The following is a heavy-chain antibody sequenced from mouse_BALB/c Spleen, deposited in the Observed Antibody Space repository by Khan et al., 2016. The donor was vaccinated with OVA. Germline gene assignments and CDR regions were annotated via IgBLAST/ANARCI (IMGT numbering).Heavy chain of an antibody. D-gene: IGHD2-1*01. Sequence: VQLQQSGPELVKPGASVKISCKASGYTFTSYYINWVKQRPGQGLEWIGWIYPGNVNTKYNEKFKGKATLTADKSSSTAYLQLSSLTSEDSAVYFCARGGYYGNYRAWFAYWGQGTLVTVSA. CDR3: ARGGYYGNYRAWFAY. CDR2: IYPGNVNT. CDR1: GYTFTSYY. V-gene: IGHV1S56*01. J-gene: IGHJ3*01.